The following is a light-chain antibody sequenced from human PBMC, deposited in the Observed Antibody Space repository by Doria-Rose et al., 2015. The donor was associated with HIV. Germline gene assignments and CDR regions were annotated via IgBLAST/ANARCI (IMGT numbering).Light chain of an antibody. CDR2: AAS. CDR1: QGVTDF. J-gene: IGKJ1*01. V-gene: IGKV1-17*03. Sequence: DIQMTQSPSAMSASVGDRVTITCRASQGVTDFLAWFQQRPGKVPKRLIYAASNLERGVPSRFSGSGSGTEFTLTISGLQPEDVGTYYCLQHKDYPWTFGQGTKVQIK. CDR3: LQHKDYPWT.